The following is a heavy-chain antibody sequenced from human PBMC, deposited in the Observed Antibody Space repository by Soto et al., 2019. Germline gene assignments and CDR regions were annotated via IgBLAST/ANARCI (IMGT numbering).Heavy chain of an antibody. CDR3: WFGLVPAAMDFNY. CDR1: GVSFVNAW. CDR2: IRSKTYGGTA. V-gene: IGHV3-15*01. J-gene: IGHJ4*02. Sequence: GGSLRLSCAASGVSFVNAWMTWVRQAPGKGLEWVGRIRSKTYGGTADYAAPVEGRFTISRDDSKNTLYLQMNSLRTEDTAVYYCWFGLVPAAMDFNYWGQGALVTVSS. D-gene: IGHD2-2*01.